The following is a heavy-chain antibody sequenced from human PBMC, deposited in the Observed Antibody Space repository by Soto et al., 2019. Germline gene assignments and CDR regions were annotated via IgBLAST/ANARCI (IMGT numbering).Heavy chain of an antibody. D-gene: IGHD2-15*01. CDR2: IYWDDNK. Sequence: QITLKESGPTLVKPTQTLTLTCAFSGFSLTTTGVGVGWIRQPPGQALEWLALIYWDDNKRYSPSLKSRLSITKDTSKNQVVLTMTNMDPVDTATYCCAHLGYCSGGSCHNWFDPWGQGTLVTVSS. CDR3: AHLGYCSGGSCHNWFDP. J-gene: IGHJ5*02. CDR1: GFSLTTTGVG. V-gene: IGHV2-5*02.